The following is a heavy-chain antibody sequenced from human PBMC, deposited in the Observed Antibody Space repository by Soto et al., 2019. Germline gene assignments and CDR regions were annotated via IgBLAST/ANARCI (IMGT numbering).Heavy chain of an antibody. CDR3: ARDRVVVAATHHYYYGMDV. CDR1: GGSISSYY. J-gene: IGHJ6*02. Sequence: SETLSLTCTVSGGSISSYYWSWIRQPAGKGLEWIGRIYTSGSTNYNPSLKSRVTMSVDTSKNQFSLKLSSVTAADTAVYYCARDRVVVAATHHYYYGMDVWGQGTTATVS. D-gene: IGHD2-15*01. V-gene: IGHV4-4*07. CDR2: IYTSGST.